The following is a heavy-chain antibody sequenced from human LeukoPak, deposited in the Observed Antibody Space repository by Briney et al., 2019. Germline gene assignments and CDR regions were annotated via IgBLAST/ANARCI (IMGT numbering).Heavy chain of an antibody. J-gene: IGHJ5*02. CDR1: GGSISSAGYY. CDR2: IYYSGTT. V-gene: IGHV4-31*03. D-gene: IGHD6-13*01. CDR3: ARATGGAAAADFDP. Sequence: SETLSLTCTVSGGSISSAGYYWSWIRQRPGKGLEWMGFIYYSGTTYYNPSLKSRVFISLNTSQNQVSLQLSSVTAADTAVYYCARATGGAAAADFDPWGQGTLVTVSS.